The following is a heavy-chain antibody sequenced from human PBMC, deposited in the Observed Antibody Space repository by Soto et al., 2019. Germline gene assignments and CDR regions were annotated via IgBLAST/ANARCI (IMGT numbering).Heavy chain of an antibody. D-gene: IGHD1-7*01. CDR2: TNTDGSQT. J-gene: IGHJ4*02. Sequence: GGSLRLSCAASGFSVSSDYMSWVRQAPGKGLEWVGNTNTDGSQTQFVDSVKGRFTFSRDNAKNSLYLEMNSLRAEDTAVYYCVRGTPTPGLDYWGQGTLVTVSS. CDR1: GFSVSSDY. V-gene: IGHV3-7*03. CDR3: VRGTPTPGLDY.